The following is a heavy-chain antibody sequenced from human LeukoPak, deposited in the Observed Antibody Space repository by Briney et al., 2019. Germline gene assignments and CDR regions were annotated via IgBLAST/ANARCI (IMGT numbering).Heavy chain of an antibody. Sequence: ASVKVSCKASGYTFTSYGISWVRQAPGQGLQWMGWISPYNGNTSYAQRLQDRVTMTTATSTSTAYMELRSLISDDTAVYYCARSNVDTSMTQIDYWGQGTLVTVSS. CDR2: ISPYNGNT. CDR1: GYTFTSYG. D-gene: IGHD5-18*01. V-gene: IGHV1-18*01. CDR3: ARSNVDTSMTQIDY. J-gene: IGHJ4*02.